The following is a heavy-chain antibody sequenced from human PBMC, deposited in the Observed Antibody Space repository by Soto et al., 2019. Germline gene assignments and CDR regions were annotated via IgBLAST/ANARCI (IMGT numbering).Heavy chain of an antibody. CDR2: IRSKANSYAT. Sequence: PGGSLRLSCAASGFTSSGSAMHWVRQASGKGLEWVGRIRSKANSYATAYAASVKGRFTISRDDSKNTAYLQMNSLKTEDTAVYYCTRPAYSSSSGQSDYWGQGTLVTVSS. D-gene: IGHD6-6*01. CDR3: TRPAYSSSSGQSDY. J-gene: IGHJ4*02. CDR1: GFTSSGSA. V-gene: IGHV3-73*01.